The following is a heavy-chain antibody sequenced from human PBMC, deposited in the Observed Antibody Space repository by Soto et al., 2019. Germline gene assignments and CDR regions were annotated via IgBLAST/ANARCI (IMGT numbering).Heavy chain of an antibody. CDR3: ARVPGEWYAFDI. CDR2: MNPNSGNT. J-gene: IGHJ3*02. V-gene: IGHV1-8*01. CDR1: GYTFTSYD. Sequence: GASVKVSCKASGYTFTSYDINCVRQATGQGLEWMGWMNPNSGNTGYAQKFQGRVTMTRNTSISTAYMELSSLRSEDTAVYYCARVPGEWYAFDIWGQGTMVTVSS. D-gene: IGHD2-8*01.